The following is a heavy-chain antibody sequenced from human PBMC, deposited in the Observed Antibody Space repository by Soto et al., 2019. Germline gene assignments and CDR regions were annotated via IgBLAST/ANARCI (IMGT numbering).Heavy chain of an antibody. D-gene: IGHD3-3*01. J-gene: IGHJ4*02. V-gene: IGHV4-59*01. CDR1: GGSISSYY. Sequence: QVQLQESGPGLVKPSETLSLTCTVSGGSISSYYWSWIRQPPGKGLEWIGYIYYSGSTNYNPSLRSRVTISVDTSKNHFALKLSSVTAADTDVYYCARYDFWSSYYYYFDYWGQGTLVTVSS. CDR2: IYYSGST. CDR3: ARYDFWSSYYYYFDY.